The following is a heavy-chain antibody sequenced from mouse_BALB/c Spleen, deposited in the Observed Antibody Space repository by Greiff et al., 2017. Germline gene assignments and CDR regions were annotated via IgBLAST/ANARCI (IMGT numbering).Heavy chain of an antibody. CDR1: GFSLTDYG. D-gene: IGHD1-1*01. J-gene: IGHJ1*01. Sequence: VQLKESGPGLVAPSQSLSITCTVSGFSLTDYGVSWIRQPPGKGLEWLGVIWGGGSTYYNSALKSRLSISKDNSKSQVFLKMNSLQTDDTAMYYCAAPYYGSSYWYFDVWGAGTTVTVSS. CDR2: IWGGGST. CDR3: AAPYYGSSYWYFDV. V-gene: IGHV2-6-5*01.